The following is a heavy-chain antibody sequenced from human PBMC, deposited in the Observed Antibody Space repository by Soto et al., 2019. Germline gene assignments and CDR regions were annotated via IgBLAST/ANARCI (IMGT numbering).Heavy chain of an antibody. V-gene: IGHV3-23*01. J-gene: IGHJ2*01. D-gene: IGHD4-17*01. CDR2: ISGSATTT. CDR1: GFTFSTYG. Sequence: PGWSLRLSCAASGFTFSTYGMHWVRQAPGKGLEWVSSISGSATTTYYADSVKGRFTISRDNSKNTLYLQMNSLRAEDTAMYYCFSVYGDYRDLHSFPTRGSSDL. CDR3: FSVYGDYRDLHSFPTRGSSDL.